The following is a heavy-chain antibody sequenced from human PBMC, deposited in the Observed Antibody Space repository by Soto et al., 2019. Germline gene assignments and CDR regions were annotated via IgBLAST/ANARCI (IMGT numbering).Heavy chain of an antibody. J-gene: IGHJ4*02. CDR2: INPSGGST. V-gene: IGHV1-46*01. Sequence: ASVKVSCKASGGTFSSYAISWVRQAPGQGLEWMGIINPSGGSTSYAQKFQGRVTMTRDTSTSTVYMELSSLRSEDTAVYYCARSYSGYDYWGQGTLVTVSS. D-gene: IGHD5-12*01. CDR1: GGTFSSYA. CDR3: ARSYSGYDY.